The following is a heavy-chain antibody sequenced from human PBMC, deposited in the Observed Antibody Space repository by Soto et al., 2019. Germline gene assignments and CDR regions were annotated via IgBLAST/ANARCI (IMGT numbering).Heavy chain of an antibody. CDR2: MTSSGSGT. Sequence: EVQMLESGGGLVQPGGSLRLSCEVSGFTFTSYAMNWVRQAPGKGLEWVAGMTSSGSGTFYADSVKGRFTFSRDNFRNTLYLELSTVREDDTAVYFCAKDLRNIGARPWFKCFDDWGQGTLVTVSS. J-gene: IGHJ4*02. V-gene: IGHV3-23*01. CDR1: GFTFTSYA. CDR3: AKDLRNIGARPWFKCFDD. D-gene: IGHD6-6*01.